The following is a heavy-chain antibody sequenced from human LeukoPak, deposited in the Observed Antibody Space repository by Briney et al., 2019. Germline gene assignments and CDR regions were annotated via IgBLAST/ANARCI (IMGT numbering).Heavy chain of an antibody. D-gene: IGHD3-10*01. CDR1: GFTFSSYG. CDR3: AKGSGRILWFGELSWFDP. J-gene: IGHJ5*02. Sequence: GGSLRLSCAASGFTFSSYGMPWVRQAPGKGLEWVAVISYDGSNKYYADSVKGRFTISRDNSKNTLYLQMNSLRAEDTAVYYCAKGSGRILWFGELSWFDPWGQGTLVTVSS. CDR2: ISYDGSNK. V-gene: IGHV3-30*18.